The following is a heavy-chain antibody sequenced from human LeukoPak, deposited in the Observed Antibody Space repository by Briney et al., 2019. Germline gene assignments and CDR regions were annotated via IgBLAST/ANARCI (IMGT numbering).Heavy chain of an antibody. CDR2: ISGSGGST. CDR1: GFTFSSYA. CDR3: AKDWELGSYFDY. Sequence: GGSLRLSCAASGFTFSSYAMSWVRQAPGKGLEWVSAISGSGGSTYYADSVKGRFTISRDNSKNTLNLQMNSLRAEDTAVYYCAKDWELGSYFDYWGQGTLVTVSS. J-gene: IGHJ4*02. V-gene: IGHV3-23*01. D-gene: IGHD1-26*01.